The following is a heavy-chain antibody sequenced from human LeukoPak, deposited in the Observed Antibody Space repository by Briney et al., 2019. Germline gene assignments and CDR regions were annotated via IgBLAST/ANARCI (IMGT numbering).Heavy chain of an antibody. J-gene: IGHJ4*01. V-gene: IGHV3-7*01. Sequence: GGSLRLSCAVSGFTFSSYWMNWVRQAPGMGLEWVASIRQDGGEKSYVDSVKGRFTISRDNTKNSLYLQMSSLRAEDTAVYYCARDGTAAGLYFDLWGQGTLVTVSS. CDR1: GFTFSSYW. CDR2: IRQDGGEK. CDR3: ARDGTAAGLYFDL. D-gene: IGHD6-13*01.